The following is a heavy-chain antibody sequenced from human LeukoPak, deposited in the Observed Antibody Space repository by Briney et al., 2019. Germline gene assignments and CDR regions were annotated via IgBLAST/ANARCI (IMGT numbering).Heavy chain of an antibody. Sequence: GGSLRLSCAASGFTFIDYDMHWVRQVIGKGLAWVSAIGIRGDTHYSGSVKGRFTISRENAESSLYLQMNSLRAEDTAVYYCARGGIQVSGIDEFDYWGQGTLVTVSS. CDR1: GFTFIDYD. CDR3: ARGGIQVSGIDEFDY. V-gene: IGHV3-13*01. CDR2: IGIRGDT. D-gene: IGHD6-19*01. J-gene: IGHJ4*02.